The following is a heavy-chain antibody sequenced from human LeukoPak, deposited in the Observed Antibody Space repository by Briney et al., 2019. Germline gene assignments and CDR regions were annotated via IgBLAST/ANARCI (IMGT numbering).Heavy chain of an antibody. CDR2: IYSDGST. D-gene: IGHD6-13*01. CDR3: ARAAAGRAYYHYGMDV. V-gene: IGHV3-53*01. Sequence: PGGSLRLSCAASGFTVSNNYMSWVRQAPGKGLEWVSVIYSDGSTYYADSVKGRFTISRDNSKNTLDLQMNSLRAEDTAVYYCARAAAGRAYYHYGMDVWGQGTTVTVSS. J-gene: IGHJ6*02. CDR1: GFTVSNNY.